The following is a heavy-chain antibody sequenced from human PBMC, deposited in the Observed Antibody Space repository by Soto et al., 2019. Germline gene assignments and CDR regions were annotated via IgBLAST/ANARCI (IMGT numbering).Heavy chain of an antibody. V-gene: IGHV3-30*18. J-gene: IGHJ4*02. CDR1: GFTFSSYG. CDR3: AKDQGGAVALDY. Sequence: QVQLVESGGGVVQPGRSLRLSCAASGFTFSSYGMHWVRQAPGKGLEWVAVISYDGSNKYYADSVKGRFTISRDNSKNTLYLQMNSVRAEDTAVYYCAKDQGGAVALDYWGQGTLVTVSS. CDR2: ISYDGSNK. D-gene: IGHD6-19*01.